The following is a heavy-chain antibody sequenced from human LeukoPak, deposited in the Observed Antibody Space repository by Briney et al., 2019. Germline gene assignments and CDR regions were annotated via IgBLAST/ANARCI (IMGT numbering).Heavy chain of an antibody. CDR2: MNPNSGNT. J-gene: IGHJ4*02. V-gene: IGHV1-8*02. CDR1: GYTFSSYG. Sequence: GASVKVSCKASGYTFSSYGINWVRQATGQGLEWMGWMNPNSGNTAYAQKFQGRVTMSRDTSISTAYMELSSLRSEDTAVYYCARLPKYSRPLDYWGQGTLATVSS. CDR3: ARLPKYSRPLDY. D-gene: IGHD6-6*01.